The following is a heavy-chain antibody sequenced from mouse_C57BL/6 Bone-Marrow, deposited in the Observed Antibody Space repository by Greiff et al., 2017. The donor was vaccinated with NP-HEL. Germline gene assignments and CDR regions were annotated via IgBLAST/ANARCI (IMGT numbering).Heavy chain of an antibody. J-gene: IGHJ2*01. CDR3: FYYYGTLDY. Sequence: EVQLQQSGPVLVKPGASVKMSCKASGYTFTDYYMNWVKQSHGKSLEWIGVINPYNGGTSYNQKFTGKATLTVDKSSSTAYMELNSLTSEDSAVYYCFYYYGTLDYWGQGTTLTVSS. CDR1: GYTFTDYY. CDR2: INPYNGGT. V-gene: IGHV1-19*01. D-gene: IGHD1-1*01.